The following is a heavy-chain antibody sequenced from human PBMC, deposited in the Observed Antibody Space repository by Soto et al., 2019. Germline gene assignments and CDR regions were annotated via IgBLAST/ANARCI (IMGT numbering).Heavy chain of an antibody. D-gene: IGHD5-12*01. J-gene: IGHJ5*02. Sequence: QVLLQASGPGLVTPSESLSLTCTFCGAAIVAHYWHWIRQPPGKGLECIGYISYSGITHYNLSVSRRASISVDTSKNQLSLTLTSVTAADTAVFYCARDANSVYYFDPWGQGTRVTVSS. CDR3: ARDANSVYYFDP. CDR1: GAAIVAHY. V-gene: IGHV4-59*11. CDR2: ISYSGIT.